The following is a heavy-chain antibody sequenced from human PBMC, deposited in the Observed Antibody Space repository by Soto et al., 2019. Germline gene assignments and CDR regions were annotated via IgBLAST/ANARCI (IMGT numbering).Heavy chain of an antibody. J-gene: IGHJ6*02. CDR2: ISSSSGSI. D-gene: IGHD3-3*01. V-gene: IGHV3-48*01. Sequence: GGSLRLSCAPAGFTVDSYSINWVRQAPGKGLEKISYISSSSGSIFYADTVRGRFTISRDNAKNSVFLHLNSLRVEDTAVYYCARDVYFDFCSGYSAALGHYYYLGMVLWGQGTRVTV. CDR1: GFTVDSYS. CDR3: ARDVYFDFCSGYSAALGHYYYLGMVL.